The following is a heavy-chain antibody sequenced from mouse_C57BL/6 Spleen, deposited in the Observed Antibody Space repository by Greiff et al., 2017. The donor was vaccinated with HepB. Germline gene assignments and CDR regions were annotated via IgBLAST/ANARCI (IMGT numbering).Heavy chain of an antibody. D-gene: IGHD2-3*01. J-gene: IGHJ4*01. V-gene: IGHV1-42*01. CDR2: INPSTGGT. Sequence: EVQLQESGPELVKPGASVKISCKASGYSFTGYYMNWVKQSPEKSLEWIGEINPSTGGTTYNQKFKAKATLTVDKSSSTAYMQLKSLTSEDSAVYYCARWDGYYPYYAMDYWGQGTSVTVSS. CDR1: GYSFTGYY. CDR3: ARWDGYYPYYAMDY.